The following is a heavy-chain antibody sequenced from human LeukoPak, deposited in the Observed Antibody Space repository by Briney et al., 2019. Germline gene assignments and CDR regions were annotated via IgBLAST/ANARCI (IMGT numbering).Heavy chain of an antibody. J-gene: IGHJ4*02. D-gene: IGHD1-26*01. CDR1: GDSISSASYC. Sequence: SETLSLTCAVSGDSISSASYCWSWVRQPAGKGLEWIGRFYSNGSTNYNPSLKSRVTISVDTSQNQFSLKLSSVTAADTAVYYCARIGGIGGDYFDYWGQGTLVTVSS. CDR3: ARIGGIGGDYFDY. CDR2: FYSNGST. V-gene: IGHV4-61*10.